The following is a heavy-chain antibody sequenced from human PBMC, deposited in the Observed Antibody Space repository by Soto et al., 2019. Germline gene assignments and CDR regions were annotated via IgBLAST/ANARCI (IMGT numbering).Heavy chain of an antibody. CDR3: ARRFCTNSICYVGYYDY. CDR2: VSGNGDIE. V-gene: IGHV3-11*01. D-gene: IGHD2-2*01. J-gene: IGHJ4*02. CDR1: GFTFSDYY. Sequence: GGSLRLSCAASGFTFSDYYMSWLRQAPGKELEWVSYVSGNGDIEYYADSVKGRFTVSRDNAKNSLYLQMSSLRGEDTAIYYCARRFCTNSICYVGYYDYWGQGTLVTVSS.